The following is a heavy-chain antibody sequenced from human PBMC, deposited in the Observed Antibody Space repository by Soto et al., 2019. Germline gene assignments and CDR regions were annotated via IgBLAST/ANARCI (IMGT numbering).Heavy chain of an antibody. J-gene: IGHJ3*02. Sequence: ASVKVSCKASGYTFTSYYMHWVRQAPGQGLEWMGIINPSGGSTSYAQKFQGRVTMTRETSTSTVYMELSSLRSEDTAVYYCATKQRADAFDIWGQGTMVTVSS. CDR3: ATKQRADAFDI. CDR1: GYTFTSYY. CDR2: INPSGGST. V-gene: IGHV1-46*01. D-gene: IGHD6-25*01.